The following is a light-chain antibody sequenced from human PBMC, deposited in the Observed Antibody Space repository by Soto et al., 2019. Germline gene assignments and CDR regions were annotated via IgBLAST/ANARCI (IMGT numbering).Light chain of an antibody. CDR1: RGHSTYV. V-gene: IGLV4-69*01. CDR3: QTRGSGRVV. CDR2: LNSDGSH. Sequence: QLVLTQPPSASASPGASVRLTCTLSRGHSTYVIAWHQQHPKKGPRFLMKLNSDGSHTKGDGIPDRFSGSSSGAERYLTIFSLQSEDEADYYCQTRGSGRVVFGGGTKLTVL. J-gene: IGLJ2*01.